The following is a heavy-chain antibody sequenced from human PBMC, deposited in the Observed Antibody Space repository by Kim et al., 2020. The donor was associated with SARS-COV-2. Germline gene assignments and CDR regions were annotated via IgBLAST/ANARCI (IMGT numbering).Heavy chain of an antibody. CDR1: GFTFSRYG. D-gene: IGHD4-4*01. CDR3: ARVTTITAPFYDY. J-gene: IGHJ4*02. Sequence: GGSLRLSCAASGFTFSRYGLSWVRQAPGKGLAWVSGISASSGDTYYADSVQGRFTISRDNAKNAMNLEMNSLRAEDTALYYCARVTTITAPFYDYWGRGTLVSVSS. V-gene: IGHV3-23*01. CDR2: ISASSGDT.